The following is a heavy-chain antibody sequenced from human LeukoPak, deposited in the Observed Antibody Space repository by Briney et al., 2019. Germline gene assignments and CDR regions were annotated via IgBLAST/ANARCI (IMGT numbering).Heavy chain of an antibody. CDR3: ARRGSYYTYYYGMDV. Sequence: ASVKVSCKASGYTFTSYGISWVRQAPGQGLEWMGWISAYNGNTNYAQKLQGRVTMTTDTSTSTAYMELRSLRSDDTAVYYRARRGSYYTYYYGMDVWGQGTTVTVSS. CDR1: GYTFTSYG. J-gene: IGHJ6*02. CDR2: ISAYNGNT. D-gene: IGHD1-26*01. V-gene: IGHV1-18*01.